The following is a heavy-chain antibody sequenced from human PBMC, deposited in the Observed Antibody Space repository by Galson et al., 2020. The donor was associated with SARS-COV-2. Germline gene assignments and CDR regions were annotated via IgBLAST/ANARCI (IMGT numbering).Heavy chain of an antibody. J-gene: IGHJ4*02. CDR2: INSDSIAI. CDR1: GFTFNTYS. Sequence: GESLKISCAASGFTFNTYSMNWVRQAPGKGLEWISYINSDSIAIRYADSVKGRFTLSRDNAKNLVFLQLNNLRVEDTAVYYCARGVLDYWGQGALVTVSS. V-gene: IGHV3-48*04. CDR3: ARGVLDY.